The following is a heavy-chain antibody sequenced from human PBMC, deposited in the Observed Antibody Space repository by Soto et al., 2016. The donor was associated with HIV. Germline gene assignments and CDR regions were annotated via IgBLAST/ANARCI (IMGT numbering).Heavy chain of an antibody. CDR3: ARLGTWLQKDLDY. CDR2: ISGNGRNT. D-gene: IGHD5-12*01. Sequence: EVQLVESGGGLVQPGGSLRLSCAASGFTFSSYWMSWVRQTPEKGLEWVSGISGNGRNTHFADSGRFTISRDNSRNTLFLQMNNLRAEDTAIYYCARLGTWLQKDLDYWGQGTLVTVSS. J-gene: IGHJ4*02. CDR1: GFTFSSYW. V-gene: IGHV3-23*04.